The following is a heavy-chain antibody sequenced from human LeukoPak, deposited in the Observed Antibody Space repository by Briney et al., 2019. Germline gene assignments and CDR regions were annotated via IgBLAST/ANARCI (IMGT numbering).Heavy chain of an antibody. Sequence: GGSLRLSCAASGFALSSYAMNWVRQTPVKGLEWVSTIIGSGRNTYYADPVKGRFTISRDNSRNTLYLQMTTLRAEDTAVYFCATNYYDSSGDYPDFDYWGQGALVTVSS. D-gene: IGHD3-22*01. CDR1: GFALSSYA. J-gene: IGHJ4*02. V-gene: IGHV3-23*01. CDR3: ATNYYDSSGDYPDFDY. CDR2: IIGSGRNT.